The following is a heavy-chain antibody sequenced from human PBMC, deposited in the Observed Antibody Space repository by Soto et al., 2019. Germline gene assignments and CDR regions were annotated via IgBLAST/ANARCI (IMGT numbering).Heavy chain of an antibody. CDR1: GGTFSSYA. D-gene: IGHD3-10*01. CDR3: ARAYYGSGSYRNYYYGMDV. V-gene: IGHV1-69*13. J-gene: IGHJ6*02. Sequence: ASVKVSCKASGGTFSSYAISWVRQAPGQGLEWMGGIIPIFGTANYAQKFQGRVTITADESTSTAYMELSSLRSEDTAVYYCARAYYGSGSYRNYYYGMDVWGQGTTVTVSS. CDR2: IIPIFGTA.